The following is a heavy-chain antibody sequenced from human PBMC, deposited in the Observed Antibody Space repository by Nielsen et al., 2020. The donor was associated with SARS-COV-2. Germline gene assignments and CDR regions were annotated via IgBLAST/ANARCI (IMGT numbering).Heavy chain of an antibody. CDR1: GFTFSSYW. J-gene: IGHJ4*02. V-gene: IGHV3-7*05. D-gene: IGHD5-18*01. CDR2: IKQDGSEK. CDR3: ARDVESGYSSGPENYFDY. Sequence: GGSLRLSCAASGFTFSSYWMSWVRQAPGKGLEWVANIKQDGSEKYYVDSVKGRFTISRDNAKNSLYLQMNSLRAEDPAVYYCARDVESGYSSGPENYFDYWGQGTLVTVSS.